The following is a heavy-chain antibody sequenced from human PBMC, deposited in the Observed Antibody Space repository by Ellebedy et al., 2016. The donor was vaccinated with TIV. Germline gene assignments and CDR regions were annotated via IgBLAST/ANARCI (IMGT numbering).Heavy chain of an antibody. D-gene: IGHD2-2*01. CDR1: GFPFSHFT. V-gene: IGHV3-33*01. CDR2: IWYDGSNK. J-gene: IGHJ5*02. CDR3: VRGSTNVARNWFDP. Sequence: PGGSLRLSCAASGFPFSHFTMHWVRQTPGKGLEWVAEIWYDGSNKYYAESVDGRFTISRDNSKNALYLQMNSLRAEETALYYCVRGSTNVARNWFDPWGQGTLVTVSS.